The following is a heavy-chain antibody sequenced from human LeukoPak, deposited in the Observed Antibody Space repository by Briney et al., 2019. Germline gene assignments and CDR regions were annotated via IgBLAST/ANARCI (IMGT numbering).Heavy chain of an antibody. D-gene: IGHD3-10*01. Sequence: SETLSLTCTVSGYSISSGYYWGWIRQPPGKGLEWIGTIYHSGTTYYNPSLKSRVTISVDTSKNQFSLKLSSVTAADTAVYYCARLAPAGYFDYWGQGTLVTVSS. J-gene: IGHJ4*02. CDR3: ARLAPAGYFDY. V-gene: IGHV4-38-2*02. CDR1: GYSISSGYY. CDR2: IYHSGTT.